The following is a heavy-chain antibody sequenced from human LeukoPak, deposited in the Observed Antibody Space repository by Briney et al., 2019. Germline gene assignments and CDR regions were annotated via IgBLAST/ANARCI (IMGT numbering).Heavy chain of an antibody. Sequence: GGSLRLSCAASGFTFSDYYMTWIRQAPGKGLEWVSYISSSGSYTNDADSVKGRFTISRDNSKNTLYLQMNSLRAEDTAVYYCARDSRRDGFDIWGQGTMVSVSS. CDR1: GFTFSDYY. CDR3: ARDSRRDGFDI. J-gene: IGHJ3*02. V-gene: IGHV3-11*05. CDR2: ISSSGSYT.